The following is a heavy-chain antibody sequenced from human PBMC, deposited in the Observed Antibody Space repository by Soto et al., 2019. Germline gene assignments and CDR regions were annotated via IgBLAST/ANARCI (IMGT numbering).Heavy chain of an antibody. Sequence: ASVKVSCKASGYTFTSYYMHWVRQAPGQGLEWMGIINPSGGSTSYAQKFQGRVTMTRDTSTSTVYMELSSLRSEDTAVYYGARHRITGTPAGRVYYYYGMAVWGQETTVTVSS. CDR3: ARHRITGTPAGRVYYYYGMAV. CDR2: INPSGGST. J-gene: IGHJ6*02. V-gene: IGHV1-46*01. CDR1: GYTFTSYY. D-gene: IGHD1-20*01.